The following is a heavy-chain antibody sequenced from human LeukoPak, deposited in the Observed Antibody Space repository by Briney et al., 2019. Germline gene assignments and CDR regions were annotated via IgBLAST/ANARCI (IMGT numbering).Heavy chain of an antibody. CDR3: ARNLPPPNDAFDI. J-gene: IGHJ3*02. Sequence: GGSLRLSCAASGFSFSSSAMSWVRQAPGKGLEWVSAISGTGGSTYYADSVKGRFTISRDNAKNSLYLQMNSLRAEDTAVYYCARNLPPPNDAFDIWGQGTMVTVSS. V-gene: IGHV3-23*01. CDR1: GFSFSSSA. CDR2: ISGTGGST.